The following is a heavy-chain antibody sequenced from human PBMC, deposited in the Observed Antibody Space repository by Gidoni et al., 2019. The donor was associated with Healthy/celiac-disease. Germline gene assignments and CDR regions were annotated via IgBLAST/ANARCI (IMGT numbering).Heavy chain of an antibody. V-gene: IGHV1-8*01. D-gene: IGHD3-10*01. J-gene: IGHJ6*03. CDR1: GYTFTSYD. Sequence: QVQLVQSGAEVKKPGASVKVSCMASGYTFTSYDINWVRQATGQGLEWMGWMNPNSGNTGYAQKFQGRVTMTRNTSISTAYMELSSLRSEDTAVYYCARGLRARPRGPDYYYYYMDVWGKGTTVTVSS. CDR3: ARGLRARPRGPDYYYYYMDV. CDR2: MNPNSGNT.